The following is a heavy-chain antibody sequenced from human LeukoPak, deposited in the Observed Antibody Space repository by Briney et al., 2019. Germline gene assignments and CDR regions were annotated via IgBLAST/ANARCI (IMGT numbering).Heavy chain of an antibody. CDR1: GYTFTSYY. CDR2: INPSGGST. D-gene: IGHD3-3*01. CDR3: ARDYGVWSGYYATNFDY. V-gene: IGHV1-46*01. Sequence: ASVKVSCKASGYTFTSYYMHRVRQAPGQGLEWMGIINPSGGSTSYAQKFQGRVTMTRDMSTSTVYMELSSLRSEDTAVYYCARDYGVWSGYYATNFDYWGQGTLVTVSS. J-gene: IGHJ4*02.